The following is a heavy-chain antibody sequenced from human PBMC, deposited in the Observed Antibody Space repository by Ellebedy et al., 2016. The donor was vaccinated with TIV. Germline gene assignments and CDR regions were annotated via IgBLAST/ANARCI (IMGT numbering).Heavy chain of an antibody. Sequence: MPSETLSLTCAVSGGSISSSNWWCWVRQPPGKGLEWIGEIHHTGTTNYNPSLKSRVTLSVDASKNQFFLKLNSVTAADTAFYYCARVRGGCTTVSCYFDPWGPGILATVSS. D-gene: IGHD2-2*01. CDR1: GGSISSSNW. J-gene: IGHJ5*02. CDR2: IHHTGTT. CDR3: ARVRGGCTTVSCYFDP. V-gene: IGHV4-4*02.